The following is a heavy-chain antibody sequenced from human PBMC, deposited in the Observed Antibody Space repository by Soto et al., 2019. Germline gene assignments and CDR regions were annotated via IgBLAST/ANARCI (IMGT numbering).Heavy chain of an antibody. D-gene: IGHD3-9*01. CDR2: ISSSSSYI. CDR3: ARGSLRYFDWGWMVY. V-gene: IGHV3-21*01. J-gene: IGHJ4*02. Sequence: GGSLRLSCAASGFTFSSYSMNWVRQAPGKGLEWVSSISSSSSYIYYADSVKGRFTISRDNAKNSLYLQMNSLRAEDTAVYYCARGSLRYFDWGWMVYWGQGTLVTVSS. CDR1: GFTFSSYS.